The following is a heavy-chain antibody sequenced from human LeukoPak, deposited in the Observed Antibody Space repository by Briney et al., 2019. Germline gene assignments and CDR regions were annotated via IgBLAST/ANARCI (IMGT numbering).Heavy chain of an antibody. CDR3: ARDGGSPNWFDP. CDR2: IIPNFGTA. CDR1: GGTFSSYA. J-gene: IGHJ5*02. V-gene: IGHV1-69*13. D-gene: IGHD3-16*01. Sequence: SAKVSCEASGGTFSSYAISWVRQAPGQGLEWMGGIIPNFGTANYAQKFQGRVTITADESTSTAYMELSSLRSEDTAVYYCARDGGSPNWFDPWGQGTLVTVSS.